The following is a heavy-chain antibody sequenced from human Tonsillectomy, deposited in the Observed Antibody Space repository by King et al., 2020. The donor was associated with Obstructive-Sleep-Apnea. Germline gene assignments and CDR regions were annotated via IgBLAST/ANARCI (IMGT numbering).Heavy chain of an antibody. D-gene: IGHD3-16*01. CDR1: GFSFSNYA. CDR2: MSYDGNNK. V-gene: IGHV3-30*04. Sequence: VQLVESGGGVVQPGRPLRLSCAVSGFSFSNYAMHWVRQAPGKGLEWEAVMSYDGNNKYYADSVKGRFTISRDNSKNTLYLEMNSLRAEDTAVYYCAREKWGQETPFGMDVWGQGTTVTVSS. CDR3: AREKWGQETPFGMDV. J-gene: IGHJ6*02.